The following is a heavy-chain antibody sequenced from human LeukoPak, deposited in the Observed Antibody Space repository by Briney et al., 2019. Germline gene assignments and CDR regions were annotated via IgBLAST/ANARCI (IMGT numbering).Heavy chain of an antibody. CDR1: GDSVSSNSAS. CDR3: ARESDRIGFDFDY. D-gene: IGHD6-19*01. J-gene: IGHJ4*02. Sequence: SQTLSLTCAISGDSVSSNSASWNWIRQSPSRGLEWLGRTYCRSKWYYDYTLSVKSRIIINPDTSKNQFSLHLNSVTPEDTAVYYCARESDRIGFDFDYWGQGTLVTVSS. V-gene: IGHV6-1*01. CDR2: TYCRSKWYY.